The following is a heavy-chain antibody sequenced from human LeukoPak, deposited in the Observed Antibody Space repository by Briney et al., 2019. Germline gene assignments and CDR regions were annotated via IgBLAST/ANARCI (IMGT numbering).Heavy chain of an antibody. J-gene: IGHJ4*02. CDR2: ISGSGGST. CDR1: GFTFSSYG. V-gene: IGHV3-23*01. CDR3: AKEGNSAFFDY. Sequence: GGSLRLSCAASGFTFSSYGMSWVHQAPGKGLEWVSGISGSGGSTYYADSVKGRFTISRDNSKNTLYLQMNSLRAEDTAVYYCAKEGNSAFFDYWGQGTLVTVSS. D-gene: IGHD4-23*01.